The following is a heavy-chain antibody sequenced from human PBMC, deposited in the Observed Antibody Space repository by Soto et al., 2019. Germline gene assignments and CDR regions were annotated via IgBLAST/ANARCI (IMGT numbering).Heavy chain of an antibody. V-gene: IGHV1-18*01. Sequence: QVQLVQSGAEVKKPGASVKVSCKASGYTFTSYGISWVRQAPGQGLEWRGWISAYNGNTNYAQKLQGRVTLTKDTSGSTAYMELRSVRSDDTAVYYCARTAEIHDYGGYEDYWGQGTLVTVSS. CDR2: ISAYNGNT. CDR1: GYTFTSYG. CDR3: ARTAEIHDYGGYEDY. J-gene: IGHJ4*02. D-gene: IGHD4-17*01.